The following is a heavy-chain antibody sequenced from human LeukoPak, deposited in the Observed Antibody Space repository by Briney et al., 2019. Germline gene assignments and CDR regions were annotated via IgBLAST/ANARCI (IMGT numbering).Heavy chain of an antibody. V-gene: IGHV4-34*01. CDR1: GGSFSGYY. J-gene: IGHJ4*02. CDR3: ASLFEGRHGSGSRPFDY. D-gene: IGHD3-10*01. CDR2: INHSGST. Sequence: SETLSLTCAVYGGSFSGYYWSWIRQPPGKGLEWIGEINHSGSTNYNPSLKSRVTISVDTSKNQFSLKLSSVTAADTAVYYCASLFEGRHGSGSRPFDYWGQGTLVTVSS.